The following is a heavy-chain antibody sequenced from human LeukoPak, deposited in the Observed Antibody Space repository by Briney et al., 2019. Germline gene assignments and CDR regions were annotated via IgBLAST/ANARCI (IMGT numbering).Heavy chain of an antibody. D-gene: IGHD6-13*01. CDR3: ARDRIAAAAWGVVNWFDP. V-gene: IGHV4-61*01. J-gene: IGHJ5*02. Sequence: SETLSLTCTASGGSISSGSYYWSWIRQPPGKGLEWIGYIYYSGSTNYNPPLKSRVTISVDTSKNQFSLKLSSVTAADTAVYYCARDRIAAAAWGVVNWFDPWGQGTLVTVSS. CDR1: GGSISSGSYY. CDR2: IYYSGST.